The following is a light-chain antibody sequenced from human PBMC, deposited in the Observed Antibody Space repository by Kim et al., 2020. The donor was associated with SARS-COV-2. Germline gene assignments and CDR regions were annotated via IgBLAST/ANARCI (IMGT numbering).Light chain of an antibody. CDR2: AAS. J-gene: IGKJ2*01. CDR1: QGIGID. CDR3: LQHNAYPHT. Sequence: DIHLTQSPSSLSASVGDRVTITCRASQGIGIDLVWYQQKPGNAPKRLIYAASSLLSGVPSRFSGSGSGTEFTLTISSLQPEDFATYYCLQHNAYPHTFGQGTKLEI. V-gene: IGKV1-17*01.